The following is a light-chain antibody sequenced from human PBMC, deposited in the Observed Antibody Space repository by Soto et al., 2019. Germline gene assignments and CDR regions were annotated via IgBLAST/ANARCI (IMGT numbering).Light chain of an antibody. CDR1: SSNIGAGYD. CDR3: QSYDNSLGVV. Sequence: QSVLTQPPSVSGAPGQRVTISCTGSSSNIGAGYDVHWYQQLPGTAPKLLIYGNSNRPSGVPDRFSGSKSGTSASLAITGLQAEDEADYYCQSYDNSLGVVFGGGTQLTVL. J-gene: IGLJ2*01. CDR2: GNS. V-gene: IGLV1-40*01.